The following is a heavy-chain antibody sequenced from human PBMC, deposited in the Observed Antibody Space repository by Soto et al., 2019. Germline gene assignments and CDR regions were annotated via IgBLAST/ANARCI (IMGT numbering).Heavy chain of an antibody. CDR2: IKQDGSEK. CDR1: GFTFSSYW. CDR3: ARDGGPDDYGDYVYYFDY. D-gene: IGHD4-17*01. V-gene: IGHV3-7*01. J-gene: IGHJ4*02. Sequence: HPGGSLRLSCAASGFTFSSYWMSWVRQAPGKGLEWVANIKQDGSEKYYVDSVKGRFTISRDNAKNSLYLQMNSLRAEDTAVYYCARDGGPDDYGDYVYYFDYWGQGTLVTVSS.